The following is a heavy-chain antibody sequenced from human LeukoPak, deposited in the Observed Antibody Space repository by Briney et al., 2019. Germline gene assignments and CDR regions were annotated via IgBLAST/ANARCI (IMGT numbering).Heavy chain of an antibody. CDR1: GFTFDDYA. J-gene: IGHJ2*01. V-gene: IGHV3-9*01. CDR3: ARDSVYDFWSGPRYFDL. D-gene: IGHD3-3*01. CDR2: ISWSSGSL. Sequence: GRSLRLSCTASGFTFDDYAMHWVRQAPGKGLEWVSGISWSSGSLGYADSVKGRFIISRDNAKNCLYLQMNSLRAEDTAVYYCARDSVYDFWSGPRYFDLWGRGTLVTVSS.